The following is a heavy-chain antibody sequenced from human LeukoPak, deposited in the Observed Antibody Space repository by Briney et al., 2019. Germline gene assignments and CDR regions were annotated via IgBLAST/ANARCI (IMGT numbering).Heavy chain of an antibody. D-gene: IGHD2-8*01. V-gene: IGHV3-74*01. Sequence: GGSLRLSCAVSGFTFRTYWMQWVRQAPGKGLVLVSQINSDGSDTNYADSVKDRFTISRDNAKNTLYLQMNSLRAEDTGVYYCVRDTYGVDSWGQGTLVTVSS. CDR2: INSDGSDT. CDR3: VRDTYGVDS. J-gene: IGHJ5*01. CDR1: GFTFRTYW.